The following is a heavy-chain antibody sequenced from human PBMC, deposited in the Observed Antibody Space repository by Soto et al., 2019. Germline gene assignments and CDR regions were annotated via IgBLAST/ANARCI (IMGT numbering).Heavy chain of an antibody. CDR1: GYTFTSYG. Sequence: QVQLVQSGAEVKKPGASVKVSCKASGYTFTSYGISWVRKAPGQGLEWMGWISAYNGNTNYAQKLQGRVTMTTDTSTSTAYMELRSLRSNDTAVYYCARTVEWLLYLYYFDYRGQGTLVTVSS. CDR2: ISAYNGNT. CDR3: ARTVEWLLYLYYFDY. V-gene: IGHV1-18*01. D-gene: IGHD3-3*01. J-gene: IGHJ4*02.